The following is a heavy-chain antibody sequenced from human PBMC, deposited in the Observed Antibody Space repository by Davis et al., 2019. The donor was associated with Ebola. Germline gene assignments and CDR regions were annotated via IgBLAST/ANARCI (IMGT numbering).Heavy chain of an antibody. CDR1: GFTFSNAW. CDR3: TTDPLGYSSSPLYFDL. D-gene: IGHD6-6*01. J-gene: IGHJ2*01. V-gene: IGHV3-15*01. CDR2: IKSKTDGGTT. Sequence: PGGSLRLSCAASGFTFSNAWMSWVRQAPGKGLEWVGRIKSKTDGGTTDYAAPVKGRFTISRDDSKNTLYLQMNSLKIEDTAVYYCTTDPLGYSSSPLYFDLWGRGTLVTVSS.